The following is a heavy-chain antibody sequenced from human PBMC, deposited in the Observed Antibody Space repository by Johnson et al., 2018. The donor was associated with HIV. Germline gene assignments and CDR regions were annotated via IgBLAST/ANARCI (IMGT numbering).Heavy chain of an antibody. CDR2: ISNDGTNT. Sequence: QVQLVESGGGVVQPGKSLRLSCAPSGFVFNNFALHWVRQAPGKGLEWVALISNDGTNTYYADSVKGRFTISRDNSKNTLYLQMNSLRAEDTAVYYCAKEPEDIWGQGTMVTVSS. CDR1: GFVFNNFA. CDR3: AKEPEDI. J-gene: IGHJ3*02. V-gene: IGHV3-30*04.